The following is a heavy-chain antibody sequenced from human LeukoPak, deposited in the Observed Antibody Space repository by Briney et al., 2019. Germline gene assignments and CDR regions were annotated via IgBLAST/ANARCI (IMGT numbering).Heavy chain of an antibody. V-gene: IGHV4-39*01. CDR2: IYYSGST. D-gene: IGHD6-13*01. J-gene: IGHJ5*02. CDR1: GGSISSSGYY. CDR3: ARQWGYSSSWSAGWFDP. Sequence: SETLSLTCTVSGGSISSSGYYWGWIRQPPGKGLELIGSIYYSGSTYYNPTLKSRVTISVDTSKNQFSLKLSSVTAADTAVYYCARQWGYSSSWSAGWFDPWGQGTLVTVSS.